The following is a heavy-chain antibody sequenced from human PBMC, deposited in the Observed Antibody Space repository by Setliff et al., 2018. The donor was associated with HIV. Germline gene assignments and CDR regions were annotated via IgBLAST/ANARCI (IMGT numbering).Heavy chain of an antibody. CDR1: GDSINSYY. CDR3: VRVGGGSWLGIHYYYYMDV. D-gene: IGHD2-15*01. CDR2: TSSSGNT. V-gene: IGHV4-4*08. Sequence: LSLTCNVSGDSINSYYWSWIRQPPGKALQWLGYTSSSGNTIYNPSLDGRVAMSVDTAKKQFSLKLTSLTGADTAVYYCVRVGGGSWLGIHYYYYMDVWGKGITVTVS. J-gene: IGHJ6*03.